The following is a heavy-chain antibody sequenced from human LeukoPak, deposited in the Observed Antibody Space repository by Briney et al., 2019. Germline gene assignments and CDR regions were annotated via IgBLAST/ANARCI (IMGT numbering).Heavy chain of an antibody. CDR2: IYYSGST. J-gene: IGHJ3*02. D-gene: IGHD3-22*01. V-gene: IGHV4-59*01. Sequence: SEALSLTCSVSGGSINSGYWSWIRQPPGKGLEWIGYIYYSGSTNYNPSLKSRVTISVDTSKNQFSLKLSSVTAADTAVYYCARGKAYYDISKDAFDIWGQGTMVTVSS. CDR1: GGSINSGY. CDR3: ARGKAYYDISKDAFDI.